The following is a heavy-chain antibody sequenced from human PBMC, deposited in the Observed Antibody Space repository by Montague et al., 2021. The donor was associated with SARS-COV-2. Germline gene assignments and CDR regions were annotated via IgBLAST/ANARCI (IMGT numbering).Heavy chain of an antibody. Sequence: SEILSLTCSVSGDSIGSYHWSWIRQPPGKGLEYIGYIYYSGTNYXPSLKIRFTISVDTSNNQFSLKLSSVTAADTAVYYCARGAGGGTTFVYDLWGQGTMVTVSS. V-gene: IGHV4-59*01. J-gene: IGHJ3*01. CDR2: IYYSGT. CDR1: GDSIGSYH. D-gene: IGHD2/OR15-2a*01. CDR3: ARGAGGGTTFVYDL.